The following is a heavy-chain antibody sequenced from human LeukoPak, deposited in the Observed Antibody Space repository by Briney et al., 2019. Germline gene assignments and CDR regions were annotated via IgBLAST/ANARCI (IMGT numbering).Heavy chain of an antibody. CDR3: ARQGLRYFDWLPGPAFSGMDV. J-gene: IGHJ6*04. Sequence: SVKVSCKASGGTFSSYALIWVRQAPGQGLEWMGGIIPIFGTANYAQKFQGRVTITADESTSTAYMELSSLRSEDTAVYYCARQGLRYFDWLPGPAFSGMDVWGKGTTVTVSS. CDR2: IIPIFGTA. CDR1: GGTFSSYA. D-gene: IGHD3-9*01. V-gene: IGHV1-69*01.